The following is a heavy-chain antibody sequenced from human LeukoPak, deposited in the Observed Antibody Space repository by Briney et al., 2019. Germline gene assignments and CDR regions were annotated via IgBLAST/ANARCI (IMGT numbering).Heavy chain of an antibody. V-gene: IGHV1-2*02. CDR1: GYTFTDYY. J-gene: IGHJ4*02. CDR2: INPDSGGT. CDR3: ARDSRVSTGWPYYCDY. Sequence: ASVKVSCTASGYTFTDYYMHWVRQAPGQGLEWMGWINPDSGGTNYAQKFQGRVTMTRDTSISTAYMELSRLTSDDTAVYYCARDSRVSTGWPYYCDYWGQGTLVTVSS. D-gene: IGHD6-19*01.